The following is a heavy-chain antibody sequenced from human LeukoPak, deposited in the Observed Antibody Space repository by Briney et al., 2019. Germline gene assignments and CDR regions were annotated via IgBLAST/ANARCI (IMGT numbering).Heavy chain of an antibody. CDR2: ISPDGTVT. CDR1: GIHLSHSC. CDR3: ARDLGFSPDH. Sequence: GGSLKLSCVASGIHLSHSCLHWVRQAPGKGLVWVSHISPDGTVTNYADFVKGRFIISRDNAKHTVFLQMNSLRAEDTSVYYCARDLGFSPDHWGQGTLVTVSS. D-gene: IGHD1-14*01. J-gene: IGHJ1*01. V-gene: IGHV3-74*01.